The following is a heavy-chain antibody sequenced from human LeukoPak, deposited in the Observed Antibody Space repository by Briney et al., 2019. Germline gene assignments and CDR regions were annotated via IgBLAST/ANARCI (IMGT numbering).Heavy chain of an antibody. CDR2: TSPYNRNT. D-gene: IGHD5-24*01. V-gene: IGHV1-18*01. J-gene: IGHJ1*01. CDR3: ARTRDGYDRGYFQH. CDR1: GYTFTSYG. Sequence: AAVRVSFTGSGYTFTSYGISGVRQGPGQGGEWVGRTSPYNRNTNYAQTLQGRVTMTPDTSTSTAYIELRSLRSDDTPVYYCARTRDGYDRGYFQHWGQGTLVTVSS.